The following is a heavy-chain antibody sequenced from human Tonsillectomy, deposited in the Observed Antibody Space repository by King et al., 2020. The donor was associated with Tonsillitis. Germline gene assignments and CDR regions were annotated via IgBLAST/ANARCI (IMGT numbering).Heavy chain of an antibody. J-gene: IGHJ5*02. CDR1: GFTFSHYW. CDR2: TNIDGSIT. V-gene: IGHV3-74*01. Sequence: VQLVESGGGLVQPGGSLRLSCAASGFTFSHYWMHWVRLAPGKGLVWVSRTNIDGSITNYADSVKGRFTISRDNAKSTRYLQMNSLRAEDTAVYYCARQIGVVSWYHWGQGTLVTVSS. D-gene: IGHD3-3*01. CDR3: ARQIGVVSWYH.